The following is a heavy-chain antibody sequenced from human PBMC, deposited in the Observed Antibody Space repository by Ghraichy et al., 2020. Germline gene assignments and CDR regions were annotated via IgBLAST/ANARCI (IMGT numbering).Heavy chain of an antibody. CDR3: ARDQASGSSSWYVRY. D-gene: IGHD6-13*01. V-gene: IGHV3-7*03. J-gene: IGHJ4*02. Sequence: GESLRLSCAASGFTLSPYWMSWVRQAPGKGLEWVANIKQDGSEKYYVDSVKGRFTISRDNAKNSLYLQMNSLRAEDTAVYYCARDQASGSSSWYVRYWGQGTLVTVSS. CDR2: IKQDGSEK. CDR1: GFTLSPYW.